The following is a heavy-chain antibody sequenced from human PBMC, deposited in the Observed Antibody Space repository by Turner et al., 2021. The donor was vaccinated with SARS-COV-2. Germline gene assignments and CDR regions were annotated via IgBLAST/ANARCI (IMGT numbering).Heavy chain of an antibody. D-gene: IGHD6-13*01. CDR2: MYASGST. V-gene: IGHV4-59*01. J-gene: IGHJ4*02. CDR1: GGSMISYY. Sequence: QVQLQESGPGLVKPSETLSLTCTVSGGSMISYYWSWIRQPPGKGLEWIAYMYASGSTFYNPSLKSRVTISGDASKNQFSLRVTSVTAADTAVYYCARFTPAGGNAYWGQGTLVTVSS. CDR3: ARFTPAGGNAY.